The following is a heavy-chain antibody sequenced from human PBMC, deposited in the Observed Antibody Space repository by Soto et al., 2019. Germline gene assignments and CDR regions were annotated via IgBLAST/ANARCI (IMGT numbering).Heavy chain of an antibody. Sequence: SVKVSCKASGDTFSTYTITWMRQAPGQGLEWMGGIIPRSATSKYAQKFQGRVTITADESTSTVYMELRTLRPEDTAVYYCARGGVDLTLDWFDPWGQGTLVTVSS. J-gene: IGHJ5*02. CDR3: ARGGVDLTLDWFDP. CDR1: GDTFSTYT. CDR2: IIPRSATS. V-gene: IGHV1-69*13. D-gene: IGHD3-10*01.